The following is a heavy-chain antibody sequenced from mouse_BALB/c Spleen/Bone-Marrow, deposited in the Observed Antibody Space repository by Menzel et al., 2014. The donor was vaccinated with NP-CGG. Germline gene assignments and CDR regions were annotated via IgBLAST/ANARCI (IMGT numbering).Heavy chain of an antibody. Sequence: EVQLQQSGGGLVQPGDSLRLSCATSGFTFSDFYMEWVRQPPGKRLEWIAASRNKAKYYTTEYSASVKGRFIVSRDTSQSLLYLQMNAVRGEDAAIYYCARDVGYGNYFVYWGQGTLVSVSA. D-gene: IGHD2-10*02. V-gene: IGHV7-1*02. CDR2: SRNKAKYYTT. J-gene: IGHJ3*01. CDR3: ARDVGYGNYFVY. CDR1: GFTFSDFY.